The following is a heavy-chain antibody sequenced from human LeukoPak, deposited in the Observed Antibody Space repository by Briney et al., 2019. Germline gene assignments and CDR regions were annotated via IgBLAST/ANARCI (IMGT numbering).Heavy chain of an antibody. CDR3: ARSHGYSSGWFAWDY. Sequence: ETLSLTCTVSGGSISSSSYHWGWVRQAPGKGLVWVSRINSDGSTTSYADSEKGRFTISRDNAKNTLYLQMNSLRAEDTAVYYCARSHGYSSGWFAWDYWGQGTLVTVSS. V-gene: IGHV3-74*01. J-gene: IGHJ4*02. CDR2: INSDGSTT. CDR1: GGSISSSSYH. D-gene: IGHD6-19*01.